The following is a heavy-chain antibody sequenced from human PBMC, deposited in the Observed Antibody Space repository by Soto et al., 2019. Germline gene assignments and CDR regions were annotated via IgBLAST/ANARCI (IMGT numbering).Heavy chain of an antibody. Sequence: AGGSLRLSCAASGFTFSSYAMSWVRQAPGKGLEWVSAISGSGGSTYYADSVKGRFTISRDNSKNTLYLQMNSLRAEDTAVYYCAKDLGATHTFDYWGQGTLVTVSS. V-gene: IGHV3-23*01. J-gene: IGHJ4*02. CDR1: GFTFSSYA. CDR3: AKDLGATHTFDY. CDR2: ISGSGGST. D-gene: IGHD1-26*01.